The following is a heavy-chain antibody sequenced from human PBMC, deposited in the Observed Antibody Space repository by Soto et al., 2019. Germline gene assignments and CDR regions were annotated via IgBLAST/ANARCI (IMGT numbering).Heavy chain of an antibody. J-gene: IGHJ6*02. CDR2: ISDSGAST. CDR1: GFRFSSYA. D-gene: IGHD7-27*01. CDR3: AKWGNDWGYYYYGMDV. V-gene: IGHV3-23*01. Sequence: GGSLRLSCAASGFRFSSYAMSWVRQAPGKGLEWVSGISDSGASTYYADSVKGRFTISRDNSKSTLYMQMNSLRAEDSAAYYCAKWGNDWGYYYYGMDVWGQGTTVTVSS.